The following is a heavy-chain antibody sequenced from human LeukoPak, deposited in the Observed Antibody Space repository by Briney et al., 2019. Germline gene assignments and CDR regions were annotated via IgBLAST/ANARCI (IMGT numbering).Heavy chain of an antibody. CDR2: IYYSGST. V-gene: IGHV4-59*01. J-gene: IGHJ4*02. D-gene: IGHD6-13*01. CDR3: ARVTGYVMEDYFDY. Sequence: SETLSLTCTVSGGSISSYYWSWIRQPPGKGLEWIGYIYYSGSTNYSPSLKSRVTISVDTSKNQFSLRLSSVTAADTAVYYCARVTGYVMEDYFDYWGQGTLVTVSS. CDR1: GGSISSYY.